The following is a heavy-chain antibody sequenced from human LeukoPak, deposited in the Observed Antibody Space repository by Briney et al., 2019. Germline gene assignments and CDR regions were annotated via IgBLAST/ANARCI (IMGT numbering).Heavy chain of an antibody. J-gene: IGHJ5*02. Sequence: GASVKVSCKASGYTFTSYDINWVRQATGQGLEWMGWMNPNSGNTGYAQKFQGRVTMTRNTSISTDYMELSRLRSEDTAVYYCARVQAGDDILTGYGFRWFDPWGQGTLVTVSS. D-gene: IGHD3-9*01. V-gene: IGHV1-8*01. CDR2: MNPNSGNT. CDR3: ARVQAGDDILTGYGFRWFDP. CDR1: GYTFTSYD.